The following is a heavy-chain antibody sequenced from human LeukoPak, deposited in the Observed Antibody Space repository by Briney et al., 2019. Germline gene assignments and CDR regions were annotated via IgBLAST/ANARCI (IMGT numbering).Heavy chain of an antibody. Sequence: ASVKVSCKASGYTFSSDGISWVRQAPGQGLEWMGWISIYNGNTKYAEKLQGRVTMTTDTSTSTAYMELRSLRADDTAVYYCARVQLERSGEPFDYWGQGTLVTVSS. CDR1: GYTFSSDG. D-gene: IGHD1-1*01. CDR3: ARVQLERSGEPFDY. V-gene: IGHV1-18*01. CDR2: ISIYNGNT. J-gene: IGHJ4*02.